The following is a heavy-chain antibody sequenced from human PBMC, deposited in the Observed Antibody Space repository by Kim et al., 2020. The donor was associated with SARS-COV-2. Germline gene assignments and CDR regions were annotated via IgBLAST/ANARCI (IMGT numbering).Heavy chain of an antibody. Sequence: SETLSLTCAVYGGSFSGYYWSWIRQPPGKGLEWIGEINHSGSTNYNPSLKSRVTISVDTSKNQFSLKLSSVTAADTAAYYCARANPVTTFYYYYGMDVWGQGTTVTVSS. CDR3: ARANPVTTFYYYYGMDV. CDR1: GGSFSGYY. D-gene: IGHD4-17*01. V-gene: IGHV4-34*01. J-gene: IGHJ6*02. CDR2: INHSGST.